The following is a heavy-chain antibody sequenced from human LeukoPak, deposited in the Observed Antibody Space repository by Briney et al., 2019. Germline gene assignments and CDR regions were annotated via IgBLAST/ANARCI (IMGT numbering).Heavy chain of an antibody. CDR3: ARGDVGLGEFYAY. D-gene: IGHD3-10*01. J-gene: IGHJ4*02. CDR2: IYYSGST. CDR1: GGSISSYY. Sequence: PSETLSLTCTVSGGSISSYYWSWIRQPPGKGLEWIGYIYYSGSTNYNPSLKSRVTISVDTSKSQFSLKLSSVTAADTAVYYCARGDVGLGEFYAYWGQGTLVTVSS. V-gene: IGHV4-59*12.